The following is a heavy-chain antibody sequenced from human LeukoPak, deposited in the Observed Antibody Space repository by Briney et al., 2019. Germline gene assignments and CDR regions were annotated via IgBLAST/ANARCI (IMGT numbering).Heavy chain of an antibody. D-gene: IGHD3-22*01. Sequence: SVKVSCKASGFTFISSAVQWVRQARGQRLEWIGWIVVGSGNTNYAQKFQERVTITRDMSTSTAYMELSSLRSEDTAVYYCAADPSYSSGYRYYFDYWGQGTLVTVSS. V-gene: IGHV1-58*01. CDR1: GFTFISSA. J-gene: IGHJ4*02. CDR3: AADPSYSSGYRYYFDY. CDR2: IVVGSGNT.